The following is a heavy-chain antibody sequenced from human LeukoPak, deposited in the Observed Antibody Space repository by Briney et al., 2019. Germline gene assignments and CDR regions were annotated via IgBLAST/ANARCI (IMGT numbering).Heavy chain of an antibody. Sequence: PSETLSLTCTVSGDSISTSSYYWGWIRQPPGKGLEWIGYIYYSGSTYYNPSLKSRVTISVDTPKNQFSLKLSSVTAADTAVYYCARGSGQDGGYSGYGPNWFDPWGQGTLVTVSS. V-gene: IGHV4-30-4*08. CDR1: GDSISTSSYY. D-gene: IGHD5-12*01. CDR3: ARGSGQDGGYSGYGPNWFDP. CDR2: IYYSGST. J-gene: IGHJ5*02.